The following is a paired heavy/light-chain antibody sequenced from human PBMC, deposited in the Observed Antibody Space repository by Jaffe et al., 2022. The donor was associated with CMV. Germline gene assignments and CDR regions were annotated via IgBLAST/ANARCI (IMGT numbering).Heavy chain of an antibody. D-gene: IGHD2-15*01. J-gene: IGHJ3*01. CDR3: ARDPGYSAFDV. V-gene: IGHV3-7*01. CDR1: GFSFSHYW. Sequence: EMQLVQSGGGLVQSGGSLRLSCVASGFSFSHYWMSWVRQAPGKGPEFVTNIKEDGSEEYYVDSVKGRFTISRDNAKNSLFLQMNSLRAEDTAVYYCARDPGYSAFDVWGQGTMVTVSS. CDR2: IKEDGSEE.
Light chain of an antibody. J-gene: IGKJ1*01. CDR3: LQGANWPT. CDR1: QSVVHSDGNTH. Sequence: DVVMTQSPLSLSVTLGQPASISCRSSQSVVHSDGNTHLHWFQQRPGQSPRRLIHKVSNRDSGVPDRFSGSGSDTDFTLKISRVEAEDIGVYYCLQGANWPTFGQGTKVEIK. CDR2: KVS. V-gene: IGKV2-30*02.